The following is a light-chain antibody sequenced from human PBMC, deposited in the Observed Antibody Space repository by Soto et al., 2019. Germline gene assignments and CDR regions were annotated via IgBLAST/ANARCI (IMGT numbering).Light chain of an antibody. CDR2: SNN. V-gene: IGLV1-44*01. CDR3: AAWDDSLNGPWV. Sequence: QSVLTQPPSASGTPGQRVTISCSGSSSNIGRNTANWYQQLPGTAPKLRIYSNNQRPSGVPDRFSGSKSGTSASLVISGLQSEDEAEYHCAAWDDSLNGPWVFGGGTKLTVL. J-gene: IGLJ3*02. CDR1: SSNIGRNT.